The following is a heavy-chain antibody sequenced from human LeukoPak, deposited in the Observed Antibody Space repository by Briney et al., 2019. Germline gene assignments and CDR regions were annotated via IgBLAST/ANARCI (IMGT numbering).Heavy chain of an antibody. CDR3: VRVFPFQLLYLDRYYFDY. V-gene: IGHV4-34*01. CDR2: INHSGST. Sequence: SETLSLTCAVYGGSFSGYYWSWIRQPPGKGLEWIGEINHSGSTNYNPSLKSRVTISVDTSKNQFSLKLSSVTAADTAVYYCVRVFPFQLLYLDRYYFDYWGQGTLVTVSS. CDR1: GGSFSGYY. D-gene: IGHD2-2*02. J-gene: IGHJ4*02.